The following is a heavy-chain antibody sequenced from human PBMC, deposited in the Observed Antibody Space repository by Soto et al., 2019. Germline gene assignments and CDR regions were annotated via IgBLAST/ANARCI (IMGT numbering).Heavy chain of an antibody. V-gene: IGHV1-3*01. CDR3: ARTYYDFWSGYNMDY. D-gene: IGHD3-3*01. J-gene: IGHJ4*02. CDR2: INAGNGNT. Sequence: GASVQVSCKASGYTFTSYAMHWVRQAPGQRLEWMGWINAGNGNTKYSQKFQGRVTITRDTSASTAYMELSSLRSEDTAVYYCARTYYDFWSGYNMDYWGQGTLVTVSS. CDR1: GYTFTSYA.